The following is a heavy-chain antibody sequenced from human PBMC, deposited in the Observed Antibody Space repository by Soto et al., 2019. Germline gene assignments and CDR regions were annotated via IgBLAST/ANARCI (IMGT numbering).Heavy chain of an antibody. Sequence: ASVKVSCKASGYTFTSYYMHWVRQAPGQGLEWMGIINPSGGSTSSAQKFQGRVTMTRDTSTSTVYMELSSLRSEDTAVYYCAIGSTPEMIAAAANGAFDIGGQGTMVTVS. J-gene: IGHJ3*02. CDR3: AIGSTPEMIAAAANGAFDI. V-gene: IGHV1-46*01. D-gene: IGHD6-13*01. CDR1: GYTFTSYY. CDR2: INPSGGST.